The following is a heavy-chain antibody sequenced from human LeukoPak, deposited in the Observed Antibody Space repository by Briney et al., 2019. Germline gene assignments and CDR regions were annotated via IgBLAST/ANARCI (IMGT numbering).Heavy chain of an antibody. Sequence: GGSLRLSCAASGFTVSSKYMSWVRQAPGKGLEWVSVIYIYGGTYYADSVKGRFTISRDNSKNTLLLQMNSLRAEDTAVYYCARGHYSNRLGGQGTLVTVSS. CDR2: IYIYGGT. CDR1: GFTVSSKY. J-gene: IGHJ4*02. V-gene: IGHV3-66*01. D-gene: IGHD2-2*01. CDR3: ARGHYSNRL.